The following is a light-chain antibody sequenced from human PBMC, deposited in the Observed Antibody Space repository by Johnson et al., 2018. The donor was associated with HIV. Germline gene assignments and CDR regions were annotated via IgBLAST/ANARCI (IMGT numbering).Light chain of an antibody. CDR3: GTWDSSLSAVYV. CDR2: TNN. V-gene: IGLV1-51*02. CDR1: NSNIGSNT. J-gene: IGLJ1*01. Sequence: QSVLTQPPSVSAAPGQRVTISCSGSNSNIGSNTVNWYQQLPGTAPKLLIYTNNQRPSGVPDRFSGSKSGTSATLGITGLQTGDEADYYCGTWDSSLSAVYVFGTGTKVTVL.